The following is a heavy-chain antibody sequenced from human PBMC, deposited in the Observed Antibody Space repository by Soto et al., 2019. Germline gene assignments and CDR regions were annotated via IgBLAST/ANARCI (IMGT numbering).Heavy chain of an antibody. D-gene: IGHD6-13*01. Sequence: SETLSLTCAVCGGSFSGYYWSWIRQPPGKGLEWIGEINHSGSTNYNPSLKSRVTISVDTSKNQFSLKLSSVTAADTAVYYCARGMYSSSWYYFDYWGQGTLVTVSS. CDR1: GGSFSGYY. CDR3: ARGMYSSSWYYFDY. V-gene: IGHV4-34*01. CDR2: INHSGST. J-gene: IGHJ4*02.